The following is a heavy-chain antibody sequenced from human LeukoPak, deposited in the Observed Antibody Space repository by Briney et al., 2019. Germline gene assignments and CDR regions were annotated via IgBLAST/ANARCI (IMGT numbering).Heavy chain of an antibody. J-gene: IGHJ4*01. V-gene: IGHV3-7*01. CDR2: IKQDGSEK. CDR3: AREGFYYFDF. Sequence: GGSLRLSCAASGFIFNNNFMSWVRQVPGKGLEWLANIKQDGSEKTYVDSVKGRFTIFRDNAKNLLYLQMNSLRAEDTAVYYCAREGFYYFDFWGQGALVTVAS. CDR1: GFIFNNNF.